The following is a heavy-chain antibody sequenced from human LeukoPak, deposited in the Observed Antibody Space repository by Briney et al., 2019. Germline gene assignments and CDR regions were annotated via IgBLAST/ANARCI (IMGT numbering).Heavy chain of an antibody. V-gene: IGHV4-59*01. J-gene: IGHJ3*02. CDR3: ARADNRRELLEDAFDI. D-gene: IGHD1-26*01. CDR2: IYYSGST. CDR1: GGSISSYY. Sequence: SETLSLTCTVSGGSISSYYWSWLRQPPGKGLEWIGYIYYSGSTNHNPSLTSRVTISVDTSKNQFSLKLSSVTAADTAVYYCARADNRRELLEDAFDIWGQGTMVTVSS.